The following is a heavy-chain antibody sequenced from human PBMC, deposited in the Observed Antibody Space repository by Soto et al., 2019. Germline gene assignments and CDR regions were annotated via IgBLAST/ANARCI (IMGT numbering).Heavy chain of an antibody. J-gene: IGHJ5*02. CDR1: GYTFTSYA. V-gene: IGHV1-3*01. D-gene: IGHD2-2*01. Sequence: ASVKVSCKASGYTFTSYAMHWVRQAPGQRVEWMGWINAGNGNTKYSQKFQGRVTITRDTSASTAYMELSSLRSEDTAVYYCARSVFDVVVPAAMSWFDPWGQGTLVTVSS. CDR2: INAGNGNT. CDR3: ARSVFDVVVPAAMSWFDP.